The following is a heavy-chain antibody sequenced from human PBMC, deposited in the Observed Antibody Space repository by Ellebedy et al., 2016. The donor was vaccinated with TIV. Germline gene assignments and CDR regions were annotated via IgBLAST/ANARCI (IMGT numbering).Heavy chain of an antibody. D-gene: IGHD6-13*01. V-gene: IGHV3-23*01. CDR3: ARLGGIAAAGASDY. Sequence: GESLKISCAASGFTFSSYAMSWVRQAPGKGLEWVSGISGSGDTTYYADSVKGRFTISRDSSKYTLYLQMNSLRAEDTAVYYCARLGGIAAAGASDYWGQGTLVIVSS. J-gene: IGHJ4*02. CDR2: ISGSGDTT. CDR1: GFTFSSYA.